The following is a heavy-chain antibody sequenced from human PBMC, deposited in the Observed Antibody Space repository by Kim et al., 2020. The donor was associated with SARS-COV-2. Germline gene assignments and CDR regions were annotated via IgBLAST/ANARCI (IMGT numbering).Heavy chain of an antibody. CDR1: GFTFSSYG. Sequence: GGSLRLSCAASGFTFSSYGMHWVRQAPGKGLEWVAVIWYDGSNKYYADSVKGRFTISRDNSKNTLYLQMNSLRAEDTAVYYCAKASGYYGSGSYGKDAFDIWGQGTMVTVSS. J-gene: IGHJ3*02. CDR2: IWYDGSNK. V-gene: IGHV3-33*06. D-gene: IGHD3-10*01. CDR3: AKASGYYGSGSYGKDAFDI.